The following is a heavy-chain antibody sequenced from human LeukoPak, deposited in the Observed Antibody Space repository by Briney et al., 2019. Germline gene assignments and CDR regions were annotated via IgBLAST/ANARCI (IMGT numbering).Heavy chain of an antibody. CDR2: INPNSGGA. CDR3: ARATSGYYDYFDY. J-gene: IGHJ4*02. Sequence: ASVKVSCKASGYTFTGYYMHWVRQAPGQGLEWMGWINPNSGGANYAQKFQGRVTMTRDTSISTAYMELSRLRSNDTAVYYCARATSGYYDYFDYWGQGTLVTVSS. V-gene: IGHV1-2*02. D-gene: IGHD3-22*01. CDR1: GYTFTGYY.